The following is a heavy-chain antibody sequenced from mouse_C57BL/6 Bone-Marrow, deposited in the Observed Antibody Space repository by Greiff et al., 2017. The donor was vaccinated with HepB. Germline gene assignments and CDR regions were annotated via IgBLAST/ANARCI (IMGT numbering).Heavy chain of an antibody. J-gene: IGHJ4*01. CDR1: GFTFSDFY. Sequence: EVKVVESGGGLVQSGRSLRLSCATSGFTFSDFYMEWVRQAPGKGLEWIAASRNKANDYTTEYSASVKGRFIVSRDTSQSILYLQMNALRAEDTAIYYCARDALGVYYAMDYWGQGTSVTVSS. V-gene: IGHV7-1*01. CDR3: ARDALGVYYAMDY. D-gene: IGHD4-1*01. CDR2: SRNKANDYTT.